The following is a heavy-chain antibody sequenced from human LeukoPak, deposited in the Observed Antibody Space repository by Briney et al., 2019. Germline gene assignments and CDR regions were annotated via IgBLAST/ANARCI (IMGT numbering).Heavy chain of an antibody. D-gene: IGHD5-18*01. Sequence: SETLSLTCAVYGENFSIYFYSWIRQPPGKGLEWIGEINHGGSTSYSPSLESRVTISVDTSKNQFSLRLSSVTAADTAMYYCARGGQDSHGVDYWGQGTLVTVSS. J-gene: IGHJ4*02. CDR1: GENFSIYF. CDR2: INHGGST. CDR3: ARGGQDSHGVDY. V-gene: IGHV4-34*01.